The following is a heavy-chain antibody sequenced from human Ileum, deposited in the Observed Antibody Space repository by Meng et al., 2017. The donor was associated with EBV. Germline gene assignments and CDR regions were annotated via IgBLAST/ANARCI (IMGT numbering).Heavy chain of an antibody. Sequence: EVQLVESGGXXXXXGXSLXLSCVVSGFIYTSYNMNWVRQAPGKGLEWVSSISSAGSYIDYADSVKGRFTISRDNAENLLYLQMNSLRADDTAVYYCARDGLTGDPLDYWGQGTLVTVSS. J-gene: IGHJ4*02. V-gene: IGHV3-21*01. CDR1: GFIYTSYN. CDR3: ARDGLTGDPLDY. D-gene: IGHD2-21*02. CDR2: ISSAGSYI.